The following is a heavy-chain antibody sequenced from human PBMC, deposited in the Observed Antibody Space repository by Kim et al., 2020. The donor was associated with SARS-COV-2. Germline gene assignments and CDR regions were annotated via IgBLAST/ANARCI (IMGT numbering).Heavy chain of an antibody. D-gene: IGHD3-22*01. V-gene: IGHV3-23*01. Sequence: ESVKGRFTISRDNSKTTLYLQMNSLRAEDTAVYYCAKTNYYDSSGSPLDYWGQGTLVTVSS. CDR3: AKTNYYDSSGSPLDY. J-gene: IGHJ4*02.